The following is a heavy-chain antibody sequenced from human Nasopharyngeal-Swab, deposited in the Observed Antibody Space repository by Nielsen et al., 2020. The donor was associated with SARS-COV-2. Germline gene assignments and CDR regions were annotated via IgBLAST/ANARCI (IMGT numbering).Heavy chain of an antibody. CDR2: ISYDGSNK. CDR3: AKDYSYYDSSGYPITFDC. D-gene: IGHD3-22*01. J-gene: IGHJ4*02. V-gene: IGHV3-30*18. CDR1: GFTFSSYG. Sequence: GGSLRLSCAASGFTFSSYGMHWVRQAPGKGLEWVAVISYDGSNKYYADSVKGRFTISRDNSKNTLYLQMNSLRAEDTAVYYCAKDYSYYDSSGYPITFDCWGQGTLVTVSS.